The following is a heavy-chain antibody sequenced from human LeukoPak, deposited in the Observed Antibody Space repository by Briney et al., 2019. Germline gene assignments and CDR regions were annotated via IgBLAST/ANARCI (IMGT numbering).Heavy chain of an antibody. CDR1: GFTVSSNY. CDR3: ARLIDYGDYRY. J-gene: IGHJ4*02. V-gene: IGHV3-53*01. Sequence: GGSLRLSCAAYGFTVSSNYMSWVRQATGKGLEWVSVIYSGGSTYYADSVKGRFTISRDNSKNTLYLQMNSLRAEDTAVYYCARLIDYGDYRYWGQGTLVTVSS. CDR2: IYSGGST. D-gene: IGHD4-17*01.